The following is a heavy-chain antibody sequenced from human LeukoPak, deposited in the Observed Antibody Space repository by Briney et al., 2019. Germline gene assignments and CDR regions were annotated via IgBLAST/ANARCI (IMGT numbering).Heavy chain of an antibody. Sequence: SETLSLTCTISGDSTSSDRYYGGWVRQPPGKGLEWIGEINHSGSTNYNPSLKSRVTISVDTSKNQFSLKLSSVTAADTAVYYCAREGEYSGSYYGAFDIWGQGTMVTVSS. V-gene: IGHV4-39*07. J-gene: IGHJ3*02. CDR2: INHSGST. CDR1: GDSTSSDRYY. CDR3: AREGEYSGSYYGAFDI. D-gene: IGHD1-26*01.